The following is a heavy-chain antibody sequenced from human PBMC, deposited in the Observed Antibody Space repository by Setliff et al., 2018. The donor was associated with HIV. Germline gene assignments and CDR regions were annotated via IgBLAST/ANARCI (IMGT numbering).Heavy chain of an antibody. J-gene: IGHJ4*02. CDR3: AKGWRDDSSGYYYGCFDY. Sequence: GGSLRLSCVVSGFTLNHYAMHWVRQAPGKGLEWVSGIRFNGRNIAYAGSVKGRFTISRDSAKNSLYLQMNSLRSEDTALYYCAKGWRDDSSGYYYGCFDYWGQGTLVTVSS. D-gene: IGHD3-22*01. CDR2: IRFNGRNI. V-gene: IGHV3-9*01. CDR1: GFTLNHYA.